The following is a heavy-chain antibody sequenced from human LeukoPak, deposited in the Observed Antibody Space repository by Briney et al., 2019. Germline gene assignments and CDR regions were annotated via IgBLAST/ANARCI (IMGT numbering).Heavy chain of an antibody. Sequence: SETLSLTCTVSGYSISSGYYWGWIRQPPGKGLEWIGSIYHSGSTYYNPSLKSRVTISVDTSKNQFSLKLSSVTAADTAVYYCASRHYGVDFDYWGQGTLVTVSS. V-gene: IGHV4-38-2*02. J-gene: IGHJ4*02. CDR3: ASRHYGVDFDY. CDR1: GYSISSGYY. D-gene: IGHD4-17*01. CDR2: IYHSGST.